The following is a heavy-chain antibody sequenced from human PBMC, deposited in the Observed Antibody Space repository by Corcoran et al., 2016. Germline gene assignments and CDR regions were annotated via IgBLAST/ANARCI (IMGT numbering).Heavy chain of an antibody. V-gene: IGHV1-3*01. CDR1: GYTFTSYA. Sequence: QVQLVQSGAEVKKPGASVKVSCKASGYTFTSYAMHWVRQAPGQRLEWMGWINAGNGNTKYSQKFQGRVTITRDTSASTAYMELSSLRSEDTAVDYCAREGWYSYGYDYWGQGTLVTVSS. J-gene: IGHJ4*02. D-gene: IGHD5-18*01. CDR2: INAGNGNT. CDR3: AREGWYSYGYDY.